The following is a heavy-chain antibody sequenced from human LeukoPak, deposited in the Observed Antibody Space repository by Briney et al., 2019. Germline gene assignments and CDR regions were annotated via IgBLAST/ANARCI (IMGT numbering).Heavy chain of an antibody. V-gene: IGHV7-4-1*02. CDR1: GYTFTSYA. CDR2: INTNTGNP. J-gene: IGHJ3*02. CDR3: ARVSVAGNSRAFDI. Sequence: RASVKVSCKASGYTFTSYAMNWVRQAPGQGLEWMGWINTNTGNPTYAQGFTGRFVFSLDTSVSTAYLQISSLKAEDTAVYYCARVSVAGNSRAFDIWGQGTMVTVSS. D-gene: IGHD6-19*01.